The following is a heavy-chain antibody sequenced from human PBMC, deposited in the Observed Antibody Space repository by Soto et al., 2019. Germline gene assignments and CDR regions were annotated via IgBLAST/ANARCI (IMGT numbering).Heavy chain of an antibody. Sequence: PGESLRLSCEASGFTFSSYGMHWVRQAPGKGLEWVAVISYDGSNKYYADSVKGRFTISRDNSKSTLYLQMNSLRAEDPAVYYCAKTYYYNSSVYYPLVFDFWGKGTRVPVS. CDR1: GFTFSSYG. CDR2: ISYDGSNK. V-gene: IGHV3-30*18. J-gene: IGHJ3*01. CDR3: AKTYYYNSSVYYPLVFDF. D-gene: IGHD3-22*01.